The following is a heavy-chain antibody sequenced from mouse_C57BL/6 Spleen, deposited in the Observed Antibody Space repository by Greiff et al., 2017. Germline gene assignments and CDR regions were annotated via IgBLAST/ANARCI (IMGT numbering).Heavy chain of an antibody. CDR2: INPGSGGT. CDR3: ARSRPSLAWFAY. Sequence: QVQLQQSGAELVRPGTSVKVSCKASGYAFTNYLIEWVKQRPGQGLEWIGVINPGSGGTNYNEKFKGKATLTADKSSSTAYMQLSSLTSEDSAVYFCARSRPSLAWFAYWGQGTLVTVAA. D-gene: IGHD6-1*01. CDR1: GYAFTNYL. V-gene: IGHV1-54*01. J-gene: IGHJ3*01.